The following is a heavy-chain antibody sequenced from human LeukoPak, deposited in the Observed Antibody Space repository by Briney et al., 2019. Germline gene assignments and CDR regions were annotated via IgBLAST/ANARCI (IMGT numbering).Heavy chain of an antibody. V-gene: IGHV1-69*05. CDR2: IIPIFGTA. D-gene: IGHD3-22*01. Sequence: GASVKVPCKASGGIFSSYAISWVRQAPGQGLEWMGGIIPIFGTANYAQKFQGRVTITTDESTSTAYMELSSLRSEDTAVYYCARVDSSGYSYFDYWGQGTLVTVSS. J-gene: IGHJ4*02. CDR1: GGIFSSYA. CDR3: ARVDSSGYSYFDY.